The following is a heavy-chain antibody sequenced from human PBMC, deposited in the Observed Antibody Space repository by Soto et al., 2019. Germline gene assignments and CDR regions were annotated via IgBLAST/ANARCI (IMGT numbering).Heavy chain of an antibody. D-gene: IGHD2-2*01. J-gene: IGHJ3*02. CDR1: GFTFSSYG. CDR2: ISFDGRDT. CDR3: AKGYGGQRLTRGDAFDI. Sequence: QVQLVESGGGVVQPGGSLRLSCAASGFTFSSYGMHWVRQAPGKGLEWVTFISFDGRDTDYADSVKGRFTISRDNSKNTLYLQMNSLRAEDRAVYYCAKGYGGQRLTRGDAFDIWGQGTMVTVSS. V-gene: IGHV3-30*18.